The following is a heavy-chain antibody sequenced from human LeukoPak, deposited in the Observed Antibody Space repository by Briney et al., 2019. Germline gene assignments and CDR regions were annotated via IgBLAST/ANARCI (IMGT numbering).Heavy chain of an antibody. CDR1: GFTFSNYD. D-gene: IGHD5-18*01. V-gene: IGHV3-30*18. J-gene: IGHJ4*02. Sequence: GGSLRLSCAASGFTFSNYDMHWVRQAPGKGLEWVAVITYDGSNKYYTDSVKGRFTISRDNSKSTLYLQMNSLRAEDTAVYYCAKDPRDHSYGWSWRYFDYWGQGTLVTVSS. CDR3: AKDPRDHSYGWSWRYFDY. CDR2: ITYDGSNK.